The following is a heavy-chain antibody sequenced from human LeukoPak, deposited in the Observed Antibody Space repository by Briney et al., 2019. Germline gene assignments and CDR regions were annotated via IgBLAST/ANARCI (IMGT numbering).Heavy chain of an antibody. D-gene: IGHD6-19*01. Sequence: GESLKISCKVSGYSFINYLIGWVRQMPGKGLEWMGGIYPGDSYTRYSPSLQGQVTISVDKSIRTAYLPWSSLKASDTAIYYCARRPRDASGVEVAGFTFDFWGQGTLVTVSS. CDR1: GYSFINYL. V-gene: IGHV5-51*01. J-gene: IGHJ4*02. CDR3: ARRPRDASGVEVAGFTFDF. CDR2: IYPGDSYT.